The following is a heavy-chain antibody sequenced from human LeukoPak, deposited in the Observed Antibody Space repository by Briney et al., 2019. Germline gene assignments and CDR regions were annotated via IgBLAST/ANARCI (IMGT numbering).Heavy chain of an antibody. J-gene: IGHJ5*01. CDR1: GYSLSELS. Sequence: ASVKVSCKCSGYSLSELSTHWVRQAPGQGLEWMGGFDPGDDETIYAQKFQGRVTMTEDTTTDTACLELGSLRSEDTGVYFRAREKGLLLDSWGQGTPVTVSS. V-gene: IGHV1-24*01. CDR2: FDPGDDET. D-gene: IGHD1-26*01. CDR3: AREKGLLLDS.